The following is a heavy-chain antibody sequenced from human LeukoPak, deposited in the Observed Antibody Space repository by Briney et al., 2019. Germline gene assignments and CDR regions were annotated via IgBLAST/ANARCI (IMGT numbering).Heavy chain of an antibody. CDR2: MNPNSGNT. Sequence: ASVKVSCKASGYTFTSYDINWVRQATGQGLEWMGWMNPNSGNTGYAQKFQGRVTMTRNTSISTAYMELSSLRSEDTAVYYCARGLRLRRVPAARGDYYFDYWGQGPLVTVSS. D-gene: IGHD2-2*01. J-gene: IGHJ4*02. CDR3: ARGLRLRRVPAARGDYYFDY. V-gene: IGHV1-8*01. CDR1: GYTFTSYD.